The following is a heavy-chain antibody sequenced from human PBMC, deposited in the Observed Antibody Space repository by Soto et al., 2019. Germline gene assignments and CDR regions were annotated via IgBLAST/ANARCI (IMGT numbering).Heavy chain of an antibody. CDR2: IKQDGSEQ. J-gene: IGHJ6*02. CDR3: AREAV. Sequence: EVQLVESGGGLVQPGGSLRLSCAASGFTFSGYWMSWVRQAPGKGLEWVANIKQDGSEQFYVDSVKGRFTISRDNAKNTLYLQMNSLRAEDTAVYYCAREAVWGQGTTVPVSS. CDR1: GFTFSGYW. V-gene: IGHV3-7*05.